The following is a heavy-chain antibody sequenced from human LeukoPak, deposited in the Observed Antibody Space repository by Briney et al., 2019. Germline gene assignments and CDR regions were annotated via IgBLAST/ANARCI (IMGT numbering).Heavy chain of an antibody. V-gene: IGHV4-34*01. CDR1: GGSSSGYY. D-gene: IGHD6-19*01. J-gene: IGHJ5*02. Sequence: SETLSLTCAVYGGSSSGYYWSWIRQPPGKGLEWIGEINHSGSTNYNPSLKSRVTISVDTSKNQFSLKLSSVTAADTAVYYCARRTAVASNWFDPWGQGTLVTVSS. CDR3: ARRTAVASNWFDP. CDR2: INHSGST.